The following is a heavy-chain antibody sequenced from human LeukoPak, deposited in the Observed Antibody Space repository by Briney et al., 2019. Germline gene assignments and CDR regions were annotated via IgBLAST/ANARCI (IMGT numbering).Heavy chain of an antibody. D-gene: IGHD5-24*01. CDR1: GFTFSSYA. CDR2: ISGSGGST. CDR3: ARDLAGYNYGGY. Sequence: PGGSLRLSCAASGFTFSSYAMSWVRQAPGKGLEWVSSISGSGGSTYYADSVKGRFSISRDNAKNSLYLQMNSLRAEDTAVYYCARDLAGYNYGGYWGQGTLVTVSS. J-gene: IGHJ4*02. V-gene: IGHV3-23*01.